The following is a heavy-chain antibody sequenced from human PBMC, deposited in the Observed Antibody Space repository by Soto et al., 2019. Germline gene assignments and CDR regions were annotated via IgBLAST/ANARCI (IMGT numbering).Heavy chain of an antibody. V-gene: IGHV3-23*01. J-gene: IGHJ4*02. CDR2: IIGSGGST. CDR3: ATVAGTFTPDY. Sequence: SAIIGSGGSTYYADSVKGRFTISRDNSKNTLYLQMNSLRAEDTAVYYCATVAGTFTPDYWGQGTLVNVSS. D-gene: IGHD6-19*01.